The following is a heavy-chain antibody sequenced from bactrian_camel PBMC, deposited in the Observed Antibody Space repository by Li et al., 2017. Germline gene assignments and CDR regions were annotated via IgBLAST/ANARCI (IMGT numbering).Heavy chain of an antibody. D-gene: IGHD5*01. J-gene: IGHJ7*01. CDR1: GYAGRRFC. V-gene: IGHV3S42*01. Sequence: VQLVESGGGSVQAGGSLRLSCVGSGYAGRRFCMAWFRQAPGKERERVAILYTGGGYATYADSVKGRFTISQDNAENTNYLQMNNLKPEDTGMYYCGVDLGLRRDAACDGMDYGGKGTQVTVS. CDR2: LYTGGGYA.